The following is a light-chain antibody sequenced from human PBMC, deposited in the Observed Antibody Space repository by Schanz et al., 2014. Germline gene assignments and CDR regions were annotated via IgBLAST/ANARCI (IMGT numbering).Light chain of an antibody. CDR1: QNVDTG. J-gene: IGKJ4*01. Sequence: EIVLTQSPATLSVSPGERATLSCRASQNVDTGLAWYQHRPGLAPRLVIYDASKRPADIPPRFRGSGSGTEFTLTISSLEPEDFAIYYCQQHANWLTFGGGTKVEIK. CDR2: DAS. V-gene: IGKV3-11*01. CDR3: QQHANWLT.